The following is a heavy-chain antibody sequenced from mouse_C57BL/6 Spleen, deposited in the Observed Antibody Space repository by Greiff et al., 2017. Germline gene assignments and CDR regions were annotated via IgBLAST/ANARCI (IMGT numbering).Heavy chain of an antibody. CDR3: AREGWLPLDY. V-gene: IGHV1-82*01. D-gene: IGHD2-3*01. J-gene: IGHJ2*01. CDR1: GYAFSSSW. Sequence: VQLQQSGPELVKPGASVKISCKASGYAFSSSWMNWVKQRPGKGLGWIGRIYPGDGDTNYNGKFKGKATLTADKSSSPAYMQLSSLTSEDSAVYFCAREGWLPLDYWGQGTTLTVSS. CDR2: IYPGDGDT.